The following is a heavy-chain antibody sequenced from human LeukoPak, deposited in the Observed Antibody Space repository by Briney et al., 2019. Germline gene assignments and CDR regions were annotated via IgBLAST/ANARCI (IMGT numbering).Heavy chain of an antibody. CDR1: GFTFSSYS. CDR2: ISSSSSYI. V-gene: IGHV3-21*01. Sequence: GGTLRLSCAASGFTFSSYSMNWVRQAPGKGLEWVSSISSSSSYIYFADSVKGRFTISRDNAKNSLYLQMNSLRAEDTAVYYCARERRGYSGYDFFDYWGQGTLVTVSS. CDR3: ARERRGYSGYDFFDY. J-gene: IGHJ4*02. D-gene: IGHD5-12*01.